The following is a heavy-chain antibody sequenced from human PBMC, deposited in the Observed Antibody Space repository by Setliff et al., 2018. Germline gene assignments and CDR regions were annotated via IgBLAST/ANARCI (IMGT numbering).Heavy chain of an antibody. D-gene: IGHD3-22*01. CDR1: GYSFSSHW. J-gene: IGHJ4*02. Sequence: GESLKISCKGSGYSFSSHWIGWVRQMPGKGLEWMGIIYPGDSDTRYSPSFQGQVTISADKSISTAYLQWSSLKASDTAMYYCARRRYYDSSGYYYFDYWGQGTLVTVSS. CDR3: ARRRYYDSSGYYYFDY. CDR2: IYPGDSDT. V-gene: IGHV5-51*01.